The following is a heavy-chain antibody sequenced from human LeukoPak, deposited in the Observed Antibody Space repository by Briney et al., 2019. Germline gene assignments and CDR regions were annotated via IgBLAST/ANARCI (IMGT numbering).Heavy chain of an antibody. CDR3: AKDGPTYYYGSGTHTHAKNNWFDP. J-gene: IGHJ5*02. CDR2: ISGSGGST. V-gene: IGHV3-23*01. Sequence: GGSLRLSCAASGFAFSSSAMTWVRQAPGKGLEWVSAISGSGGSTYYADSVKGRFTISRDNSKNTLYLQMNSLRAEDTAIYYCAKDGPTYYYGSGTHTHAKNNWFDPWGQGTLVTVSP. CDR1: GFAFSSSA. D-gene: IGHD3-10*01.